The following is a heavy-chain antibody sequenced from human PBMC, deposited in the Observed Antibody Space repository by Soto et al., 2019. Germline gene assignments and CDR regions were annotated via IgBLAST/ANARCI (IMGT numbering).Heavy chain of an antibody. CDR2: ISSSSSHI. CDR3: ARDLAFGGVIDF. V-gene: IGHV3-11*06. D-gene: IGHD3-16*01. CDR1: GFTFSDEN. J-gene: IGHJ4*02. Sequence: GGSLRLSCSASGFTFSDENMSWIRQAPGKGLEWLSYISSSSSHIQYADSVKGRFTISRDNAKNSLYLQMDSLRAEDTAFYYCARDLAFGGVIDFWGQGILVTVSS.